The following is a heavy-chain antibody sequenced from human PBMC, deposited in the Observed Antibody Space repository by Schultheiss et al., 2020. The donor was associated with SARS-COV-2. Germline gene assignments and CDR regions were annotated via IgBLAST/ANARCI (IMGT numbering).Heavy chain of an antibody. CDR3: RTTYYYYGMDV. J-gene: IGHJ6*02. CDR2: IYYSGST. CDR1: GYSISSGYY. V-gene: IGHV4-38-2*01. Sequence: SETLSLTCAVSGYSISSGYYWGWIRQPPGKGLEWIGSIYYSGSTYYNPSLKSRVTISVDTSKNQFSLKLSSVTAADTAVYYCRTTYYYYGMDVWGQGTTVTVSS. D-gene: IGHD1-7*01.